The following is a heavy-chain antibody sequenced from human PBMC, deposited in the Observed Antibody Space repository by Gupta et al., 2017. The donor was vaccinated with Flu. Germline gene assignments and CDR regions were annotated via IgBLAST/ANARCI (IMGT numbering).Heavy chain of an antibody. D-gene: IGHD2-2*01. Sequence: QVQIVQSGAEVTQPGASVKFSCQVSGYSLHELSMPWVRQATGKGPEWMGGFDPEEGGTIYAQKFQGRVTMTEDTSTDTAYWELSSLRSEDTAVYYCTTEIPFCSSTTGYFDPWGQGTLVTVSS. CDR3: TTEIPFCSSTTGYFDP. J-gene: IGHJ5*02. V-gene: IGHV1-24*01. CDR2: FDPEEGGT. CDR1: GYSLHELS.